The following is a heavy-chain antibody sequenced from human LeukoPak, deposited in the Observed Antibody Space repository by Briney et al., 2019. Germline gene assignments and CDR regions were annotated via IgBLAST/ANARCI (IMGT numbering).Heavy chain of an antibody. CDR1: GYTFTSYY. J-gene: IGHJ4*02. CDR2: INCGGGSP. V-gene: IGHV1-46*01. CDR3: ARVPLDWAPFDY. Sequence: ASVKVSCKASGYTFTSYYLHWVRQTPGQGLEWMEIINCGGGSPTYSQNFQGRVTVTKDTSTSTVYMELSSLTLDDTAVYYCARVPLDWAPFDYWGQGTPVTVSS. D-gene: IGHD3/OR15-3a*01.